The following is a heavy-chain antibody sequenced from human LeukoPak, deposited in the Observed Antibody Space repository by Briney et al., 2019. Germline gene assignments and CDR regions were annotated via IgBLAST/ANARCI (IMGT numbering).Heavy chain of an antibody. V-gene: IGHV1-8*01. CDR2: MNSNSGNT. CDR1: GYTFTSYD. D-gene: IGHD3-22*01. CDR3: ARVLLRKYYYDSSDAFDI. J-gene: IGHJ3*02. Sequence: ASVKVSCKASGYTFTSYDINWVRQATGQGLEWMGWMNSNSGNTGYAQKFQGRVTMTRNTSISTAYMELSSLRSEDTAVYYCARVLLRKYYYDSSDAFDIWGQGTMVTVSS.